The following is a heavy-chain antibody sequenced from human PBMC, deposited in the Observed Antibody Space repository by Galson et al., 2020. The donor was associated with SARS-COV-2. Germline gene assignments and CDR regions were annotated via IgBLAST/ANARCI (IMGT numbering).Heavy chain of an antibody. CDR1: EFTFNNYA. CDR3: ARGKTRWELLSGLDL. J-gene: IGHJ5*02. V-gene: IGHV3-30*04. CDR2: ISYDGSDT. Sequence: GESLKISCAASEFTFNNYAMHWVRQAPGKGPEWVAGISYDGSDTYYGDSVQGRFTITRDNSQNTLTLQMTSLRNEDTAVYSCARGKTRWELLSGLDLWGQGTLVTVSS. D-gene: IGHD1-26*01.